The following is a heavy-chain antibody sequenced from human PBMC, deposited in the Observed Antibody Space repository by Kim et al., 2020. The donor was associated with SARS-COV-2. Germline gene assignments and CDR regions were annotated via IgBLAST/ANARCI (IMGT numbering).Heavy chain of an antibody. Sequence: GRFTISRDNAKNSLYLQMNSLRAEDTAVYYCASESIAARRAIYYYYGMDVWGQGTTVTVSS. J-gene: IGHJ6*02. D-gene: IGHD6-6*01. V-gene: IGHV3-11*06. CDR3: ASESIAARRAIYYYYGMDV.